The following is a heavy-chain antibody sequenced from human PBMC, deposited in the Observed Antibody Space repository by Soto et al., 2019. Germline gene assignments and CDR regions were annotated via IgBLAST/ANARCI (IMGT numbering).Heavy chain of an antibody. Sequence: PGGSLRLSCAASGFTFRSYAMSWVRQAPGKGLEWVSGISGSGISTHYADSVKGRFTISRDNSKNTLYLQMNSLRGEDTAVYYCAKEGEHSSGWANFDYWGQGTLVTVSS. J-gene: IGHJ4*02. V-gene: IGHV3-23*01. CDR2: ISGSGIST. D-gene: IGHD6-19*01. CDR3: AKEGEHSSGWANFDY. CDR1: GFTFRSYA.